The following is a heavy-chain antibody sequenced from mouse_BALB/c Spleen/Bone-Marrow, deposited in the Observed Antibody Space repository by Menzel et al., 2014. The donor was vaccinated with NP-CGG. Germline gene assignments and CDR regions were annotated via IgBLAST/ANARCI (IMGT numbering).Heavy chain of an antibody. J-gene: IGHJ2*01. Sequence: VQLQQSGAELVRPGTSVKISCKASGYAFTDYWLGWVKQRPGHGLEWIGDIYPGSGNTYYNEKFKGKFTLTADKSSSTAYMQLSSLTSEDSAVYFCARRRGLDYWGQGTTLTVSS. CDR1: GYAFTDYW. V-gene: IGHV1-63*01. CDR3: ARRRGLDY. CDR2: IYPGSGNT.